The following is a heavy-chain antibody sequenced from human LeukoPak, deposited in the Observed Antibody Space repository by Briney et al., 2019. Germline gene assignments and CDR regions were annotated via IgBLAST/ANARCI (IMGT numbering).Heavy chain of an antibody. Sequence: GASVKVSCKASGYTFSSYGISWVRQAPGQGLEWMGWISAYNGNTNYPQKLQGRVTMTTDTSTSTANMELRSLRSDDTAVYYCARDGDYGGNWDYWGQGTLVTVSS. CDR3: ARDGDYGGNWDY. CDR1: GYTFSSYG. J-gene: IGHJ4*02. D-gene: IGHD4-23*01. V-gene: IGHV1-18*01. CDR2: ISAYNGNT.